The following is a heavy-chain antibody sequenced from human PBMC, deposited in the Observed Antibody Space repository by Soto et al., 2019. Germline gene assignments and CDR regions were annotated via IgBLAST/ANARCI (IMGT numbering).Heavy chain of an antibody. J-gene: IGHJ5*02. D-gene: IGHD6-19*01. CDR2: ISSSSTTK. CDR3: ASPSSGWENWFDP. Sequence: GGSLTLSCAASGVTFNSYSMNWVRQAPGKGLEWVSYISSSSTTKYYTDSVKGRFTISRDNAKNSLYLQMNSLRDDDTAVYYCASPSSGWENWFDPWGQGTLVTSPQ. V-gene: IGHV3-48*02. CDR1: GVTFNSYS.